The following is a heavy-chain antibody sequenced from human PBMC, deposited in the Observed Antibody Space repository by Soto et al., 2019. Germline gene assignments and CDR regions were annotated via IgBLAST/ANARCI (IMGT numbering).Heavy chain of an antibody. CDR1: GYTFFSYG. CDR3: ARKSSSSSWFDP. J-gene: IGHJ5*02. CDR2: ISGYNGNT. D-gene: IGHD6-6*01. V-gene: IGHV1-18*01. Sequence: GASVKVSCKTSGYTFFSYGISWVRQAPGQGLEWMGWISGYNGNTNYAQKFQARVTMTADTSTRTAYMELRSLRSDDTPFYYCARKSSSSSWFDPWGQGTLVTVSS.